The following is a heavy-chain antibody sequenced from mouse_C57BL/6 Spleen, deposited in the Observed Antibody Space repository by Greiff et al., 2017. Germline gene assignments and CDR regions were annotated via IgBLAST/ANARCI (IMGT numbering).Heavy chain of an antibody. J-gene: IGHJ2*01. Sequence: EVMLVESGGDLVKPGGSLKLSCAASGFTFSSYGMSWVRQTPDKRLEWVATISSGGSYTYYPDSVKGRFTISRDNATNTLYLQLSSLKSEDTAMYYCARPQLMGYYFDYWGQGTTLTVSS. CDR3: ARPQLMGYYFDY. CDR1: GFTFSSYG. V-gene: IGHV5-6*02. CDR2: ISSGGSYT. D-gene: IGHD2-3*01.